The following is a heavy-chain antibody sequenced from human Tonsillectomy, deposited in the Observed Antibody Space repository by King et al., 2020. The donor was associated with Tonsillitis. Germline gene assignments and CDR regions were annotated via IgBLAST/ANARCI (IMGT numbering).Heavy chain of an antibody. Sequence: QLVQSGAEVKKPGASMRVSCQASGYTFTGYYIHWVRQAPGQGLEWMGWINPNSGGTNYAQKFQGRVTRARDTSINTASMELSRLASDETAMYYCARGPCSMTTCYTADYWGQGTLVTVSS. CDR3: ARGPCSMTTCYTADY. CDR2: INPNSGGT. V-gene: IGHV1-2*02. J-gene: IGHJ4*02. D-gene: IGHD2-2*02. CDR1: GYTFTGYY.